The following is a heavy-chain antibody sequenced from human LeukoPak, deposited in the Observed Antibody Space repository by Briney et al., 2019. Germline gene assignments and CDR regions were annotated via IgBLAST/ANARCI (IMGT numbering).Heavy chain of an antibody. CDR3: ARVDCSSTSCYGGANWFDP. CDR1: GGSISSYY. J-gene: IGHJ5*02. CDR2: IYYSGSS. D-gene: IGHD2-2*01. V-gene: IGHV4-59*12. Sequence: SETLSLTCTVSGGSISSYYWSWIRQPPGKGLEWIGYIYYSGSSNYNPSLKSRVTISVDTSKNQFSLKLSSVTAADTAVYYCARVDCSSTSCYGGANWFDPWGQGTLVTVSS.